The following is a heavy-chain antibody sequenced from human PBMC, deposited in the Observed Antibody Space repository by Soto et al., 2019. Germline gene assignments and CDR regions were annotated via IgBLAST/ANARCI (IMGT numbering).Heavy chain of an antibody. Sequence: SETLSLTCTVSGGSVGSGSYYWSWIRQPLGKGLEWIGYIYYSGNTDYNPSLRGRATISVDKAKNHFSMQLTSVTSADTAIYYCARGFYDSSGYLVGYFDYWGQGTLVTVSS. D-gene: IGHD3-22*01. V-gene: IGHV4-61*03. CDR1: GGSVGSGSYY. CDR3: ARGFYDSSGYLVGYFDY. J-gene: IGHJ4*02. CDR2: IYYSGNT.